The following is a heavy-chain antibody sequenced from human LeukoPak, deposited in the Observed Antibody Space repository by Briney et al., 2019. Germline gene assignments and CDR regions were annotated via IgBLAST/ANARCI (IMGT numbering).Heavy chain of an antibody. CDR3: ARGVRDGYNIFDY. CDR2: IIPILGIA. D-gene: IGHD5-12*01. V-gene: IGHV1-69*04. J-gene: IGHJ4*02. Sequence: SVKVSCKASGGTFSSYAISWVRQAPGQGLEWMGRIIPILGIANYAQKFQGRVTITADKSTSTAYMELSSLRSEDTAVYYCARGVRDGYNIFDYWGQGTLVTVSS. CDR1: GGTFSSYA.